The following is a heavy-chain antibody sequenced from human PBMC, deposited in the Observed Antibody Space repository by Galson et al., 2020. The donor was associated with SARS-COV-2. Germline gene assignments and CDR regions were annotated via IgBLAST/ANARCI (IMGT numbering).Heavy chain of an antibody. CDR1: GFTFSSYG. CDR2: IWYDGSNK. Sequence: QLGESLKISCAASGFTFSSYGMHWVRQAPGKGLEWVAVIWYDGSNKYYADSVKGRFTISRDNSKNTLYLQMNSLRAEDTAVYYCAKDRGGVVPARYMDVWGKGTTVTVSS. D-gene: IGHD2-2*01. CDR3: AKDRGGVVPARYMDV. J-gene: IGHJ6*03. V-gene: IGHV3-33*06.